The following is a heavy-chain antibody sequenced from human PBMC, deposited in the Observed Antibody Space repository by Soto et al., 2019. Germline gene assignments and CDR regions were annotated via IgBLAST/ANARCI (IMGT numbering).Heavy chain of an antibody. CDR2: ISYDGSNK. Sequence: PXGSLRLSCAASGFTFSSYAMHWVRQAPGKGLEWVAVISYDGSNKYYADSVNGRFTISRDNSKNTLYLQMNSLRAEDTAVYYCARDYYRLHTAYASRMPVSGQGPTVTVSS. J-gene: IGHJ6*02. V-gene: IGHV3-30-3*01. D-gene: IGHD5-12*01. CDR3: ARDYYRLHTAYASRMPV. CDR1: GFTFSSYA.